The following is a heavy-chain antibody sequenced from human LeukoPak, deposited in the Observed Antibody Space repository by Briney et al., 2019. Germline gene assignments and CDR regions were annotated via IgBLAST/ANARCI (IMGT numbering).Heavy chain of an antibody. CDR2: INPSGGST. CDR3: ARDRTLYYYDSSGYLFDY. D-gene: IGHD3-22*01. J-gene: IGHJ4*02. CDR1: GYTFTSYY. V-gene: IGHV1-46*01. Sequence: ASVKVSCKASGYTFTSYYMHWVRQAPGQGLEWMGIINPSGGSTSYAQKFQGRVTMTRDMSTSTVYMELSSLRSEDTAVYYCARDRTLYYYDSSGYLFDYWGQGTLVTVSS.